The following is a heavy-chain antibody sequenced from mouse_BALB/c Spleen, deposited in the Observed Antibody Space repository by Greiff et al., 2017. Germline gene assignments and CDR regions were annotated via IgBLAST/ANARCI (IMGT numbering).Heavy chain of an antibody. J-gene: IGHJ4*01. V-gene: IGHV14-1*02. Sequence: EVQLQQSGAELVRPGALVKLSCKASGFNIKDYYMHWVKQRPEQGLEWIGWIDPENGNTIYDPKFQGKASITADTSSNTAYLQLSSMTSEDTAVYYCARDGNYGGGYAMDYWGQGTSVTVSS. CDR3: ARDGNYGGGYAMDY. CDR1: GFNIKDYY. D-gene: IGHD2-1*01. CDR2: IDPENGNT.